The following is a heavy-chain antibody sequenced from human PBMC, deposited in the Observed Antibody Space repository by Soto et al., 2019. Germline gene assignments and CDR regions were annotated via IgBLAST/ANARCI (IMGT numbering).Heavy chain of an antibody. J-gene: IGHJ1*01. CDR1: GFTFSNAW. D-gene: IGHD4-17*01. V-gene: IGHV3-15*01. Sequence: EVQLVESGGGLVKPGGSLRLSCAASGFTFSNAWMSWVRQAPGKGLEWVGRIKSKTDGGTTDYAAPVKGRFTISRDDSKNTLYLQMNSLKTEDTAVYYCTTHDYCDPSEYFQHWGQGTLVTVSS. CDR2: IKSKTDGGTT. CDR3: TTHDYCDPSEYFQH.